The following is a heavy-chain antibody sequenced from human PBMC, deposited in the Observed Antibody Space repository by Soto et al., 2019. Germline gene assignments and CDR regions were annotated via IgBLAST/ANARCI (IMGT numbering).Heavy chain of an antibody. D-gene: IGHD2-2*01. CDR2: IFHSGTT. Sequence: SETLSLTCAVSGYSITNVNWWAWIRQPPGKGLEWIGYIFHSGTTHYNPSLKSRVTMSVDTSKNQFSLKVDSLTAEDTAVYYCARSPYADAHDIWGQGTTVTVSS. CDR3: ARSPYADAHDI. V-gene: IGHV4-28*01. CDR1: GYSITNVNW. J-gene: IGHJ6*02.